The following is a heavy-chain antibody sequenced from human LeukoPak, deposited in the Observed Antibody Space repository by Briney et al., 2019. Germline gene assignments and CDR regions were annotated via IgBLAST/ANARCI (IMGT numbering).Heavy chain of an antibody. J-gene: IGHJ4*02. CDR3: ARGEDSSSWYYFDY. V-gene: IGHV4-59*01. Sequence: PSETLSLTCTVSGGSISSYYWSWIRQPPGKGLERIGYIYYSGSTNYNPSLKSRVTISVDTSKNQFSLKLSSVTAADTAVYYCARGEDSSSWYYFDYWGQGTLVTVSS. CDR2: IYYSGST. D-gene: IGHD6-13*01. CDR1: GGSISSYY.